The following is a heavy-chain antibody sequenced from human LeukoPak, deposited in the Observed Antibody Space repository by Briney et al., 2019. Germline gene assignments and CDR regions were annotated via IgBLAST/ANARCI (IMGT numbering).Heavy chain of an antibody. D-gene: IGHD3-22*01. Sequence: ASVKVSCKFSGYTLTELSMHWVRQAPGKGLEWMGGFDPEDGETIYAQKFQGRVTMTEDTSTDTAYMELSSLRSEDTAVYYCATGALGYYYDSSGYYYWGQGTLVTVSS. CDR2: FDPEDGET. CDR1: GYTLTELS. V-gene: IGHV1-24*01. J-gene: IGHJ4*02. CDR3: ATGALGYYYDSSGYYY.